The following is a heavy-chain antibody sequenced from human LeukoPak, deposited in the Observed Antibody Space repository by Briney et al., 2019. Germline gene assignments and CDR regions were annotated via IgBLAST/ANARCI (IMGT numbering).Heavy chain of an antibody. V-gene: IGHV3-23*01. CDR1: GFTFSTYE. J-gene: IGHJ6*02. Sequence: PGGSLRLSCAASGFTFSTYEINWVRQAPGTGLEWVSCFSGSGASTYYADSVKGRFTISRDNSKNTLYLQMNSLRAEDTAVYYCAKFSPTPLLNYYYYGMDVWGQGTTVTVSS. CDR3: AKFSPTPLLNYYYYGMDV. CDR2: FSGSGAST.